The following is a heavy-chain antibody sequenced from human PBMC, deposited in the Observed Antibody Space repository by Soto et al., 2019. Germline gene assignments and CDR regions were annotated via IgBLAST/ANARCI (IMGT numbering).Heavy chain of an antibody. J-gene: IGHJ4*02. CDR1: GGSVSSNIYY. CDR2: IYYSGST. D-gene: IGHD3-22*01. V-gene: IGHV4-31*03. CDR3: ARGYDYDSGGYFFDY. Sequence: QVQLQESGPGLVKPSQTLSLTCTVSGGSVSSNIYYWTWIRQHPGKGPEWIGHIYYSGSTYYNPSLTSRVTISLDTAKNQFSLKLTSVTAADTAVYYCARGYDYDSGGYFFDYWGQGTLVTVSS.